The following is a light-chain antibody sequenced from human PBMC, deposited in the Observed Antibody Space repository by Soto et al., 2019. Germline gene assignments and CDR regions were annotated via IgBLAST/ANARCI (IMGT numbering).Light chain of an antibody. J-gene: IGKJ5*01. CDR2: SAS. V-gene: IGKV1-27*01. CDR1: QDISVY. CDR3: QKFNTAHLT. Sequence: DIQMTQSPSSLYASVGDRVTITCRASQDISVYLAWYQQKPGKVPKLLIYSASTLQSGVPSRFSGSGAGTDFTRTISSLQPEDVATYYCQKFNTAHLTFGQGTRLEIK.